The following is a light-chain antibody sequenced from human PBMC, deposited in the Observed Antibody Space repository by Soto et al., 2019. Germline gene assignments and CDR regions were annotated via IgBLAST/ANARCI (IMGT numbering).Light chain of an antibody. J-gene: IGLJ1*01. V-gene: IGLV1-44*01. CDR3: AAWADSLNVLYV. CDR1: RSNIGTNA. Sequence: QSVLTQPPSASATPGQRVTISCSGSRSNIGTNAVNWYQQLPGTAPRLLIYNNNQRPSGVPDRFSGSKSGTSASLASSGLQSDYEATYFCAAWADSLNVLYVFGTVTKLTVL. CDR2: NNN.